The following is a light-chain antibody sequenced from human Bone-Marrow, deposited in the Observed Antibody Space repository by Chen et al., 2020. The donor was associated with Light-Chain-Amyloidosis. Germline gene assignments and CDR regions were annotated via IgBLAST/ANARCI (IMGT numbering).Light chain of an antibody. Sequence: QSALAQPPSASGSPGQSVTISCAGTSSDVGDYKYVSWYQQHPGKAPKLMIYEVSKRPSGVPDRFSGSKSGNTASLTVSGLRAEDEADYYCSSYAGSNNFVFGTGTKVTVL. CDR2: EVS. J-gene: IGLJ1*01. CDR3: SSYAGSNNFV. CDR1: SSDVGDYKY. V-gene: IGLV2-8*01.